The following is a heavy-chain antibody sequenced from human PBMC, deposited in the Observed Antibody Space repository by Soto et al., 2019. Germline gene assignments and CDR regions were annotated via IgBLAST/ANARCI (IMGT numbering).Heavy chain of an antibody. D-gene: IGHD3-3*01. CDR1: GGSISSYY. J-gene: IGHJ6*03. CDR2: IYYSGST. Sequence: SETLSLTCTVSGGSISSYYWSWIRQPPGKGLEWIGYIYYSGSTNYNPSLKSRVTISVDTSKNQFSLKLSSVTAADTAVYYCARYQRSGYYTNYYXMDVWGKGTTVTVSS. V-gene: IGHV4-59*01. CDR3: ARYQRSGYYTNYYXMDV.